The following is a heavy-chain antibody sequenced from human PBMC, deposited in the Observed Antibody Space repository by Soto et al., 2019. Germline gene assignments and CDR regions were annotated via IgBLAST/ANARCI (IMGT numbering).Heavy chain of an antibody. Sequence: EVPLVESGGDLVQPGGSLRLSCAVSGFTVSSNYMTWVRQAPGKGLEWVSVLYSGGSTYYADSVKGRFTISRDNSKNTMYLQMNSLRADDTAVYYCARGYYDSNAYFFDYWGQGTLVTVSS. J-gene: IGHJ4*02. CDR2: LYSGGST. D-gene: IGHD3-22*01. V-gene: IGHV3-66*01. CDR3: ARGYYDSNAYFFDY. CDR1: GFTVSSNY.